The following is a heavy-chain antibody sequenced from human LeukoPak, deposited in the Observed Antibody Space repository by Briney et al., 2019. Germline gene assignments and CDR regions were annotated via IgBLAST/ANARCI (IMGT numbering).Heavy chain of an antibody. V-gene: IGHV5-10-1*01. Sequence: GESLKISCKGSGYTFTSYWITWVHQMPGKGLEWMGRIDPTDSYTNYSPSFQGHVTISADKSISTAYLQWSSLKASDTAMYYCARQWATYYFDYWGQGTLVTVSS. CDR2: IDPTDSYT. J-gene: IGHJ4*02. CDR3: ARQWATYYFDY. CDR1: GYTFTSYW. D-gene: IGHD5-12*01.